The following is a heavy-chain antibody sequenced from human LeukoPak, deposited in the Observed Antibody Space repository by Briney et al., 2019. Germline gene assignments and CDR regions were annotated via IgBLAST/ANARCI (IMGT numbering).Heavy chain of an antibody. J-gene: IGHJ6*02. CDR1: GYTFTGYY. D-gene: IGHD5-18*01. Sequence: ASGKVSRNASGYTFTGYYMHWVRQAPGQGLEWMGWINPNSGGTNYAQKFQGRVTMTRDTSISTAYMELSRLRSDDTAVYYCARDGYTAIYYYGMDVWGQGTTVTVSS. V-gene: IGHV1-2*02. CDR2: INPNSGGT. CDR3: ARDGYTAIYYYGMDV.